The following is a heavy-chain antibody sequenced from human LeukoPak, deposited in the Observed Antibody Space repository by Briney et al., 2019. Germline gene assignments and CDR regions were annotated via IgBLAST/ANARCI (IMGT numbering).Heavy chain of an antibody. CDR3: ARALLWFGELFDY. CDR1: GFTFSSYG. V-gene: IGHV3-33*01. CDR2: IWYDGSNK. D-gene: IGHD3-10*01. J-gene: IGHJ4*02. Sequence: GGSLRLPCAASGFTFSSYGMHWVRQAPGKGLEWVAVIWYDGSNKYYADSVDGRFTISRDNYMNMLYLQMTGLSAEDTDVYCCARALLWFGELFDYWGQGTLVTVSS.